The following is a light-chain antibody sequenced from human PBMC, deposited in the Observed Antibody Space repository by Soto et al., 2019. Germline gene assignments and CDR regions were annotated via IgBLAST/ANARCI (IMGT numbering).Light chain of an antibody. J-gene: IGKJ1*01. V-gene: IGKV1-5*01. CDR2: DAS. CDR1: ERISRW. Sequence: GDRVTITCRASERISRWLAWYQQERGKAPKLLIYDASDLESGVPSRFSGSGSGTEFTLTISSLQPEDFATYYCHQENKWKFGQGTKVDIK. CDR3: HQENKWK.